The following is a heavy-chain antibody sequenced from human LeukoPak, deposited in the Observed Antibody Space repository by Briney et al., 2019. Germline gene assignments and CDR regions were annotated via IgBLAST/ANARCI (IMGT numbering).Heavy chain of an antibody. D-gene: IGHD7-27*01. V-gene: IGHV3-30*18. J-gene: IGHJ5*02. CDR1: GFTFSSYG. CDR3: AKLGTP. CDR2: ISYDGSNK. Sequence: PGRSLRLSCAASGFTFSSYGMHWVRQAPGKGLEWVAVISYDGSNKYYADSVKSRFTISRDNSKNTLYLQMNSLRAEDTAVYYCAKLGTPWGQGTLVTVSS.